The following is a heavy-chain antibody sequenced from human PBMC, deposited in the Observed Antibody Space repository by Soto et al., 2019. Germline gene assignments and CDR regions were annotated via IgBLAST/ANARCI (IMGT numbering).Heavy chain of an antibody. CDR3: ASTVVTPPYYYYGMDV. D-gene: IGHD2-21*02. CDR1: GGSISSGGYY. Sequence: SETLSLTCTVSGGSISSGGYYWSWIRQHPGKGLEWIGYIYYSGSTYYNPSLKSRVTISVDTSKNQFSLKLSSVTAADTAVYYCASTVVTPPYYYYGMDVWGQGTTVTVSS. J-gene: IGHJ6*02. V-gene: IGHV4-31*03. CDR2: IYYSGST.